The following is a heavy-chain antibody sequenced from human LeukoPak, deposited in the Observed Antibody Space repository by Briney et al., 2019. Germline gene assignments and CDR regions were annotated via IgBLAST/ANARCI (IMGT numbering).Heavy chain of an antibody. Sequence: SETLSLTCTVSGGSISSSSYYWGWIRQPPGKGLEWIGSIYYSGSTYYNPSLKSRVTISVDTSKNQFSLKLSSVTAADTAVYCCAGEYYYDSSGYFDYWGQGTLVTVSS. J-gene: IGHJ4*02. CDR1: GGSISSSSYY. D-gene: IGHD3-22*01. CDR2: IYYSGST. V-gene: IGHV4-39*02. CDR3: AGEYYYDSSGYFDY.